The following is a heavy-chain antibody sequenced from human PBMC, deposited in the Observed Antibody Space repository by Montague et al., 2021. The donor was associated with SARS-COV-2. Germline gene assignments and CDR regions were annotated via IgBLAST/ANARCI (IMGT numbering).Heavy chain of an antibody. J-gene: IGHJ4*02. CDR3: ASGWTLFD. D-gene: IGHD6-19*01. V-gene: IGHV6-1*01. CDR2: TYYRSEWHT. Sequence: CAISGDSVSSTAAAWNWIRQSPSRGLEWLGRTYYRSEWHTDYAVSVECRLAIDADTSKNQVSLQLHSVTPEDSAVYYCASGWTLFDWGQGTLVTVSS. CDR1: GDSVSSTAAA.